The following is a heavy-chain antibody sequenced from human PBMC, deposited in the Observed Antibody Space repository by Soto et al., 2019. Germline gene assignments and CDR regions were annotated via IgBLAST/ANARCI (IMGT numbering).Heavy chain of an antibody. V-gene: IGHV3-30-3*01. Sequence: QVQLVESGGGVVQPGRSLRLSCAASGFIFSSYAMHWVRQAPGKGLEWVALISDDGSSKYYADSVKGRFTISRDNSKNTLYLQMNSLSDEDTAVYYCTRADITVTLSVFDPWGQGTLVTVSS. CDR2: ISDDGSSK. CDR3: TRADITVTLSVFDP. CDR1: GFIFSSYA. J-gene: IGHJ5*02. D-gene: IGHD4-17*01.